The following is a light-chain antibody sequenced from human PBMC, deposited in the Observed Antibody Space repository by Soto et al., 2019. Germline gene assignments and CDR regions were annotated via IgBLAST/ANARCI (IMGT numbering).Light chain of an antibody. CDR1: QSFRGL. CDR2: DAY. V-gene: IGKV3-11*01. J-gene: IGKJ5*01. CDR3: QQRHMWPIT. Sequence: VGLTQSPVTLSLSPGERATLSCRASQSFRGLLSWYQQKPGQAPRLLIYDAYNRATGIPPRFSGSGSGTDFTLTISSLEPEDSAVYYCQQRHMWPITFGQGTRLE.